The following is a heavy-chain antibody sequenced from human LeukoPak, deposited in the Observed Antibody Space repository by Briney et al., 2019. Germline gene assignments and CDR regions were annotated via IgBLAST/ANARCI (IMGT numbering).Heavy chain of an antibody. CDR3: ARDHRSYYDVSGDYYFDY. CDR1: GFTVSNNY. Sequence: GGSLRLSCAASGFTVSNNYMSWVRQAPGKGLEWVSVVYSGGSTYYADSVKGRLTISRDNSKTTLYLQMNSLRAEDTAVYYCARDHRSYYDVSGDYYFDYWGQGTLVTVSS. V-gene: IGHV3-53*01. D-gene: IGHD3-22*01. CDR2: VYSGGST. J-gene: IGHJ4*02.